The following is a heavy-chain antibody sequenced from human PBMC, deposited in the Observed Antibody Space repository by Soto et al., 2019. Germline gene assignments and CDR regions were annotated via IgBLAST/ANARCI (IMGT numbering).Heavy chain of an antibody. CDR1: GFTFSNHG. V-gene: IGHV3-33*01. D-gene: IGHD1-26*01. CDR3: ARGSGSGIFYQLDY. CDR2: IYYDGSHE. J-gene: IGHJ4*02. Sequence: QVQLVESGGGVVQPGRSLRLSCAASGFTFSNHGMHWVRQAPGKGLEWVARIYYDGSHEYYADSVKGRFAISRDSSKNTLYLQMNSLRAEDTAVYYCARGSGSGIFYQLDYWCQGTLVTVSS.